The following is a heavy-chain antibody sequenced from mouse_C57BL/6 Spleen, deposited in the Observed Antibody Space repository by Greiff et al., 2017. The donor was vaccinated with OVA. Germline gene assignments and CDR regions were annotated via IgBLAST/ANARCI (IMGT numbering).Heavy chain of an antibody. CDR3: ARAWLLRNAMDY. D-gene: IGHD2-3*01. Sequence: DVMLVESGGGLVKPGGSLKLSCAASGFTFSSYAMSWVRQTPEKRLEWVATISDGGSYTYYPDNVKGRFTISRDNAKNNLYLQMSHLKSEDTAMYYCARAWLLRNAMDYWGQGTSVTVSS. CDR1: GFTFSSYA. J-gene: IGHJ4*01. V-gene: IGHV5-4*03. CDR2: ISDGGSYT.